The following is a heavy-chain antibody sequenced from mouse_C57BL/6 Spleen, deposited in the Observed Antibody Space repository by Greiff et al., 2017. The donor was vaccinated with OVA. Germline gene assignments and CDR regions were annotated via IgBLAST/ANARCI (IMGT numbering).Heavy chain of an antibody. J-gene: IGHJ4*01. CDR3: ARDYDYYAMDY. Sequence: QVQLQQPGAELVKPGASVKVSCKASGYTFTSYWMHWVKQRPGQGLEWIGRIHPSDSDTNYNQKFKGKATLTVDKSSSTAYMQLSSLTSEATAVYYVARDYDYYAMDYWGQGTSVTVSS. CDR2: IHPSDSDT. D-gene: IGHD2-4*01. V-gene: IGHV1-74*01. CDR1: GYTFTSYW.